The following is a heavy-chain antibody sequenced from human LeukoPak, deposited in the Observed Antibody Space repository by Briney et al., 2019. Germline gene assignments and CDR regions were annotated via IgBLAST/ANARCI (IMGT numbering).Heavy chain of an antibody. J-gene: IGHJ4*02. CDR3: ARNVDTANTGFDY. Sequence: PSETLSLTCTVSGGSISSGDYYWSWIRQPPGKGLEWIGYIYYSGSTYYNPSLKSRVTISVDTSKNQFSLKLSSVTAADTAVYYCARNVDTANTGFDYWGQGTLVTVSS. CDR2: IYYSGST. D-gene: IGHD5-18*01. V-gene: IGHV4-30-4*01. CDR1: GGSISSGDYY.